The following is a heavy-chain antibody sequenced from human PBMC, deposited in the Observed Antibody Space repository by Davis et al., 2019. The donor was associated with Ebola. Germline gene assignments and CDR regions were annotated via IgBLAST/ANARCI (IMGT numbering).Heavy chain of an antibody. Sequence: ASVKVSCKASGYTFTGYYMHWVRQAPGQGLEWMGIINPSGGSTSYAQKFQGRVTITRDTPTSTAYMDLSSLRSEDTAVYYCAREHDSWSGYAFDYWGQGSLVTVSA. CDR2: INPSGGST. CDR1: GYTFTGYY. D-gene: IGHD3-3*01. CDR3: AREHDSWSGYAFDY. J-gene: IGHJ4*02. V-gene: IGHV1-46*01.